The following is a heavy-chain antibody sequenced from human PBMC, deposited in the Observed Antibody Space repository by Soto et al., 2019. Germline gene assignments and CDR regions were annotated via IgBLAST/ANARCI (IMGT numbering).Heavy chain of an antibody. Sequence: ASVKVSCKASGYTFTSYGISWVRQAPGQGLEWMGWISAYNGNTNYAQKLQGRVTMTTDTSTSTAYMELRSLRSDDTAVYYCARGCSGGSSYYYYYYGMDVWGQGTTVTVSS. CDR2: ISAYNGNT. CDR3: ARGCSGGSSYYYYYYGMDV. D-gene: IGHD2-15*01. J-gene: IGHJ6*02. CDR1: GYTFTSYG. V-gene: IGHV1-18*01.